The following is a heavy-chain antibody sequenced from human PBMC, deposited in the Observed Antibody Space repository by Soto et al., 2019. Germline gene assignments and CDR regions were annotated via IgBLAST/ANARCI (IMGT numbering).Heavy chain of an antibody. Sequence: ASVKVSCKASGYTFTDYAMHWVRQAPGQRLEWMGWINAGNGNTKYSQKFQGRVTITRDTSASTAYMELNSLRDEDTAVYYCARDLGYGLFDYWGQGTLVTVSS. J-gene: IGHJ4*02. CDR1: GYTFTDYA. CDR2: INAGNGNT. V-gene: IGHV1-3*01. CDR3: ARDLGYGLFDY. D-gene: IGHD5-18*01.